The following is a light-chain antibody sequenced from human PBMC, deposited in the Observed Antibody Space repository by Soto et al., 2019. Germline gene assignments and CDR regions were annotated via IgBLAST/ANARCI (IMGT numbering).Light chain of an antibody. CDR1: SSDVGNYNF. Sequence: QSVLTQPASVSGSPGQSITISCTGTSSDVGNYNFVSWYQQHPGKAPKLIIYEGNKRPSGVSNRFSGSKSGNTASLTISGLQPEDEADYYCCSYAGSSTWVFGGGTKLTVL. V-gene: IGLV2-23*01. J-gene: IGLJ3*02. CDR3: CSYAGSSTWV. CDR2: EGN.